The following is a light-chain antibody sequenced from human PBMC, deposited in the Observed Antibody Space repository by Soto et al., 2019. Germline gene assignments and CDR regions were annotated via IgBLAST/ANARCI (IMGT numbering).Light chain of an antibody. J-gene: IGKJ1*01. Sequence: IVLTQSPGTLSLSPGERATLSCRASQSVSDNYLAWYQQKPGQAPRLLIYGASIRATGIPDRFSGSGSGTDFTLSISRLEPEDFAVYYCQQYGSSPRTFGQGTKVDIK. V-gene: IGKV3-20*01. CDR3: QQYGSSPRT. CDR2: GAS. CDR1: QSVSDNY.